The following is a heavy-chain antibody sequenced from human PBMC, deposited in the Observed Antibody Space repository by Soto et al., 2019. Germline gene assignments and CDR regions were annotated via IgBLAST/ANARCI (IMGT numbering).Heavy chain of an antibody. CDR1: GDSIGGYY. V-gene: IGHV4-59*01. Sequence: PSETLSLTCAVSGDSIGGYYWNWIRQPPGKGLEWIAHTYDDGSANYNPSLKSRVAISADTSKNQISLNLRSVTAADAAVYYCAREIPIVTGYYMRLDYWGQGILVTVSS. D-gene: IGHD3-9*01. J-gene: IGHJ4*02. CDR2: TYDDGSA. CDR3: AREIPIVTGYYMRLDY.